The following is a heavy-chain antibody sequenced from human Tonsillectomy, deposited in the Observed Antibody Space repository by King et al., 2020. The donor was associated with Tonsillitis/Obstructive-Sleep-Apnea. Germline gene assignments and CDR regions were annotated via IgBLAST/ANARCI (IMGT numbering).Heavy chain of an antibody. CDR1: GFTFSSYS. Sequence: VQLVESGGGLVKPGGSLRLSCAASGFTFSSYSMNWVRQAPGKGLEWVSSISSSSSYIYYADSVKGRFTISRDNAKNSLYLQINSLRAEDTAVYYCAREDKYCSSTSCQSQFDYWGQGTLVTVSS. D-gene: IGHD2-2*01. CDR3: AREDKYCSSTSCQSQFDY. J-gene: IGHJ4*02. CDR2: ISSSSSYI. V-gene: IGHV3-21*01.